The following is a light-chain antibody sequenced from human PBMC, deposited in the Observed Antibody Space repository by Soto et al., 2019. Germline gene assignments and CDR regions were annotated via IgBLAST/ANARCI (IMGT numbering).Light chain of an antibody. Sequence: EIVLTQSPATLSLSPGERATLSCRASQSVSSYLAWYQQKPGQAPRLLIYGISSRATGIPDRFSGSGSGTDFTLTINRLEPEDFAEYYCEQYGSSPRTFGQGTKVDIK. CDR1: QSVSSY. J-gene: IGKJ1*01. CDR3: EQYGSSPRT. CDR2: GIS. V-gene: IGKV3-20*01.